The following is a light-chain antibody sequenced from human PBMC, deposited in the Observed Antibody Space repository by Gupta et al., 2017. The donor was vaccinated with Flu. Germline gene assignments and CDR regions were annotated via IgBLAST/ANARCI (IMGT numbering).Light chain of an antibody. Sequence: GERATINCKSSQSVLYSSNNRNYLTWYQQKPGQPPKLLIYWASTRESGVPDRFSGSGSGTDFTLTISSLQAEDVAVYYCQQCSTTPPTFGQGTKVEIK. CDR2: WAS. CDR1: QSVLYSSNNRNY. V-gene: IGKV4-1*01. CDR3: QQCSTTPPT. J-gene: IGKJ1*01.